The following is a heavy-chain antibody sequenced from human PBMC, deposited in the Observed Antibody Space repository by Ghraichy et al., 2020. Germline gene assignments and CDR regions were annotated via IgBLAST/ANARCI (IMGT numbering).Heavy chain of an antibody. CDR3: ARDQFRVIVTGTHYYYGMDV. J-gene: IGHJ6*02. Sequence: SETLSLTCTVSGGSISSCYWSWIRQPPGKGLEWIGYIYYSGSTNYNPSLKSRVTISVDTSTNQFSLKLISVTAADTAVYYCARDQFRVIVTGTHYYYGMDVWGQGTTVTVSS. CDR2: IYYSGST. D-gene: IGHD3-9*01. CDR1: GGSISSCY. V-gene: IGHV4-59*01.